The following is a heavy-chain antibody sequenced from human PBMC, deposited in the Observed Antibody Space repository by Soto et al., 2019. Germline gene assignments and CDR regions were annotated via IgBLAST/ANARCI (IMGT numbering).Heavy chain of an antibody. CDR1: GFTFTKYA. J-gene: IGHJ4*02. CDR3: AKDTYSSSWYF. D-gene: IGHD2-2*01. CDR2: XXKXGXXX. V-gene: IGHV3-23*01. Sequence: GGCLGLSSAASGFTFTKYAMTWVRQATGKGLEWXSSXXKXGXXXYXXXSVKGRFTISRDNSKNTLYLQMNGLRAEDTALYFCAKDTYSSSWYFWGQGTLVTVSS.